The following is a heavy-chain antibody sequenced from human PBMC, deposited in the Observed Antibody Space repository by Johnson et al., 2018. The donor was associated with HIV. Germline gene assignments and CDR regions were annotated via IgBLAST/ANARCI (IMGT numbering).Heavy chain of an antibody. D-gene: IGHD2-8*01. CDR1: GFTFSSYW. Sequence: VQLVESGGGLVQPGGSLRLSCAASGFTFSSYWMSWVRQAPGKGLEWVANIKQDGSEKYYADSVKGRFTISRDNSKNTLYLQMNSLRAEDTAVYYCAKNGARGDAFDIWGQGTMVTVSS. V-gene: IGHV3-7*02. CDR3: AKNGARGDAFDI. J-gene: IGHJ3*02. CDR2: IKQDGSEK.